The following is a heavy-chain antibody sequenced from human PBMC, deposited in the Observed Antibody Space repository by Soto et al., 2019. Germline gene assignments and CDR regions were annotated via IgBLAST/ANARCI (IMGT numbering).Heavy chain of an antibody. CDR3: ARVSDGMDV. V-gene: IGHV3-30-3*01. D-gene: IGHD3-16*02. Sequence: QVQLVESGGGVVQPGRSLRLSCAASGFTFSSYAMHWVRQAPGKGLEWVAVISYDGSNKYYADSVKGRSTISRDNSKNTLYLQMNSLRAEDTAVYYCARVSDGMDVWGQGTTVTVSS. CDR1: GFTFSSYA. J-gene: IGHJ6*02. CDR2: ISYDGSNK.